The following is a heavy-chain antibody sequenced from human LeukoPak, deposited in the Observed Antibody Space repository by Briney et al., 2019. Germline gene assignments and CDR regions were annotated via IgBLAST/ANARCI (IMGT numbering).Heavy chain of an antibody. D-gene: IGHD3-10*01. J-gene: IGHJ3*02. CDR2: IYSGGST. CDR3: ARDLYYYGTGAFDI. Sequence: GGSLRLSCAASGFTVSSNYMSWVRQAPGKGLEWVSVIYSGGSTYYADSVKGRFTISRDNSKNTLYLQMNSLRAEDTAVYYCARDLYYYGTGAFDIWGQGTMVTVSS. CDR1: GFTVSSNY. V-gene: IGHV3-53*01.